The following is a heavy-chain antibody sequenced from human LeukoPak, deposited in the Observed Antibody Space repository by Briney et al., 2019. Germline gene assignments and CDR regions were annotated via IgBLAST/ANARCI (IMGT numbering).Heavy chain of an antibody. CDR3: ARDSRTTMSRYGMDV. Sequence: ASVKVSCKASGYTFTSYGISWVRQAPGQGLEWMGWISAYNGNTNYAQKLQGRVTMTTDTYTSTAYMELRSLRSDDTAVYYCARDSRTTMSRYGMDVWGQGTTVTVSS. CDR2: ISAYNGNT. CDR1: GYTFTSYG. J-gene: IGHJ6*02. V-gene: IGHV1-18*01. D-gene: IGHD4-17*01.